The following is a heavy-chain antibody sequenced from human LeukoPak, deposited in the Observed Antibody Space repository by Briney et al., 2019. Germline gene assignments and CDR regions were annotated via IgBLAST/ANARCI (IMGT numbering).Heavy chain of an antibody. CDR3: ARDHIGLYVSGSYNWFDP. D-gene: IGHD3-10*01. V-gene: IGHV4-4*07. CDR1: GGSISSYY. CDR2: IYTSGTT. Sequence: PSETLSPTCTVSGGSISSYYWSWIRQPAGKGLEWIGRIYTSGTTNYNPSLKSRVTMSVDTSKNQYSLKLSSVTAADTAVYYCARDHIGLYVSGSYNWFDPWGQGTLVIVSS. J-gene: IGHJ5*02.